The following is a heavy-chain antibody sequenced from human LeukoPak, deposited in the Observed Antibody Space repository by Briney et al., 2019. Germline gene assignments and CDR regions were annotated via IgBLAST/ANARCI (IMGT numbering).Heavy chain of an antibody. CDR3: ARGGSSGSYNFLYYFDY. Sequence: GGSLRLFCAASGFTFSRYAISWVRHAPGKGLEWVSAISGSGDSTYYADSVRGRFTISRDNSKNTLYLQMNSLRAEDTAVYYCARGGSSGSYNFLYYFDYWGQGTLVTVSS. V-gene: IGHV3-23*01. CDR2: ISGSGDST. CDR1: GFTFSRYA. D-gene: IGHD1-26*01. J-gene: IGHJ4*02.